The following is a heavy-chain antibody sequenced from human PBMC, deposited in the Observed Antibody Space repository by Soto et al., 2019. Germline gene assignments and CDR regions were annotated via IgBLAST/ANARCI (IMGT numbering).Heavy chain of an antibody. V-gene: IGHV3-30*03. CDR2: ILYGGTKE. CDR1: GFAFSNYG. CDR3: ARGGTYGMDV. J-gene: IGHJ6*02. Sequence: GCALRLGCAASGFAFSNYGMDWVRQAPGKGLEWVAVILYGGTKEYYSDSVKGRFTISRDNSKDRLYLQMSSLRREDAGVYFCARGGTYGMDVWGQGTTVTVSS. D-gene: IGHD6-25*01.